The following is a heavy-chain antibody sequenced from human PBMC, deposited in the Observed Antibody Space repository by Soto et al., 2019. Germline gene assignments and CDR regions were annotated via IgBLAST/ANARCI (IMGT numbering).Heavy chain of an antibody. J-gene: IGHJ5*02. CDR2: IYYSGST. D-gene: IGHD3-10*01. V-gene: IGHV4-59*01. Sequence: SETLSHTCTVSGGSISSYYWSWIRQPPGKGLEWIGYIYYSGSTNYNPSLKSRVTISVDTSKNQFSLKLRSVTAADTAVYYCASGLLWLRELSHSPRWFDPWGQGTLVTGSS. CDR3: ASGLLWLRELSHSPRWFDP. CDR1: GGSISSYY.